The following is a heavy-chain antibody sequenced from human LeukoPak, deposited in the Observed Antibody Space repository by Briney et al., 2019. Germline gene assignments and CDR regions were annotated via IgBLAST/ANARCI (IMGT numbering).Heavy chain of an antibody. J-gene: IGHJ5*02. V-gene: IGHV4-31*03. Sequence: PSETLSLTCTVSGGSISSGGYYWSWIRQHPGKGLEWIGYIYYSGSTYYNPSLKSRVTISVDTSKNQFSLKLSSVTAADTAVYYCARWGNYYDSSGYYPRWFDPWGQGTLVTVSS. CDR3: ARWGNYYDSSGYYPRWFDP. D-gene: IGHD3-22*01. CDR2: IYYSGST. CDR1: GGSISSGGYY.